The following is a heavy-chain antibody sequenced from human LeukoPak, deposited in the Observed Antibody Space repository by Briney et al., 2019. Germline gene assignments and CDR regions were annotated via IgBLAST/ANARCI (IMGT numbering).Heavy chain of an antibody. J-gene: IGHJ4*02. V-gene: IGHV3-23*01. CDR1: GFTSRSFA. D-gene: IGHD6-13*01. Sequence: GGSLRLSCASSGFTSRSFAMNCVRQAPGKGLEWVSTMSGDATSTYYADSVKGRFTISRDNSKNTLYLQMNSLRAEDTAVYYCEKRTSGSSWYSSDYWGQGTLVTVSS. CDR2: MSGDATST. CDR3: EKRTSGSSWYSSDY.